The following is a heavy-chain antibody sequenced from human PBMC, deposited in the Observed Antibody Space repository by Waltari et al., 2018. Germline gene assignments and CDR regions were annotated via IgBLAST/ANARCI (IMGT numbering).Heavy chain of an antibody. V-gene: IGHV3-30-3*01. CDR3: ARAQLIVAGVGDF. D-gene: IGHD6-19*01. CDR1: GFTLSSYA. J-gene: IGHJ4*02. Sequence: QVQLVESGGGVVQPGKSLTLSCAASGFTLSSYAMHWVRQAPGKGLEWMSVISSDGTKKYYGDSVRGRFTVSRDNSKNTLFLQMNSLRPDDTAIYFCARAQLIVAGVGDFWGQGTRVAVS. CDR2: ISSDGTKK.